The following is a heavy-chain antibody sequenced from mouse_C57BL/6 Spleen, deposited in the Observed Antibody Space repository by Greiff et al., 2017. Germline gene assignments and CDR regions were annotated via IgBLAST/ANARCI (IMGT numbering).Heavy chain of an antibody. J-gene: IGHJ4*01. V-gene: IGHV1-55*01. Sequence: QVQLQQPGAELVKPGASVKMSCKASGYTFTSYWITWVKQRPGQGLEWIGDIYPGSGSTNYNEKFKSKATLTVDPSSSTAYMQLSSLTSEDSAVYYCARWGGRDYYAMDYWGQGTSVTVSS. D-gene: IGHD3-3*01. CDR3: ARWGGRDYYAMDY. CDR2: IYPGSGST. CDR1: GYTFTSYW.